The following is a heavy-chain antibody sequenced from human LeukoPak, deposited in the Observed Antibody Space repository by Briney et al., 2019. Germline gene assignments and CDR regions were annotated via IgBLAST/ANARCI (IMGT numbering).Heavy chain of an antibody. CDR3: AHIGVGDYDYGMDV. V-gene: IGHV1-69*04. Sequence: SVKVSCKASGYTFTSYGISWVRQAPGQGLEWMGRIIPIFGIANYAQKFQGRVTITADKSTSTAYMELSSLRSEDTAVYYCAHIGVGDYDYGMDVWGQGTTVTVSS. D-gene: IGHD2-2*01. J-gene: IGHJ6*02. CDR1: GYTFTSYG. CDR2: IIPIFGIA.